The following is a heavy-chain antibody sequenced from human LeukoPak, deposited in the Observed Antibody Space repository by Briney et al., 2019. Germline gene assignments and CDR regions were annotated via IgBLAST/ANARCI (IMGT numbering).Heavy chain of an antibody. V-gene: IGHV3-13*01. CDR2: IGSAGYT. CDR1: GFTFDNND. D-gene: IGHD1-14*01. J-gene: IGHJ4*02. Sequence: GGSLRLSCEVSGFTFDNNDMHWVRQTTGKGLEWVSAIGSAGYTYYADSVRGRFTVTRDNAKQSLYLQMNSLRVEDTAVYHCVRQPDSARYGFDYWGRGTQVTVSS. CDR3: VRQPDSARYGFDY.